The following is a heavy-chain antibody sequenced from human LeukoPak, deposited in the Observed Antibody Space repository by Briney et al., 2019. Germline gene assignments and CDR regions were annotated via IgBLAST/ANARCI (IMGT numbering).Heavy chain of an antibody. CDR2: IVVGSGNT. CDR3: ARDLIAVAGRDAFDI. V-gene: IGHV1-58*02. CDR1: GFTFTSSA. D-gene: IGHD6-19*01. J-gene: IGHJ3*02. Sequence: SVKVSCKASGFTFTSSAMQWVRQARGQRLEWIGWIVVGSGNTNYAQKFQERVTITRDMSTSTAYMELRSLRSDDTAVYYCARDLIAVAGRDAFDIWGQGTMVTVSS.